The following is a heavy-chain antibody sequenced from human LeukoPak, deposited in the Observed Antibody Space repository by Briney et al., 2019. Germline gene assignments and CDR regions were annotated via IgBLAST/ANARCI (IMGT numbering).Heavy chain of an antibody. Sequence: PGGSLRLSCAASGFTFSTYTMNWVRHAPGKGLEWVSSISSSSSYINYADSVKGRFTISRDNAKNSLYLQMNSLRAEDTAVYYCARDYYDSSGYAGGLDYWGQGTLVTVSS. CDR3: ARDYYDSSGYAGGLDY. J-gene: IGHJ4*02. CDR2: ISSSSSYI. V-gene: IGHV3-21*01. D-gene: IGHD3-22*01. CDR1: GFTFSTYT.